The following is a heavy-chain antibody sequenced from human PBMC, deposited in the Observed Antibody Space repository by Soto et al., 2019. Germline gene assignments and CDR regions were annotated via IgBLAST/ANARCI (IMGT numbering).Heavy chain of an antibody. V-gene: IGHV4-30-2*01. J-gene: IGHJ5*02. CDR1: GGSVSGGSYY. CDR2: IYHSGST. CDR3: ARVPLP. Sequence: SETLSLTCTVSGGSVSGGSYYWNWIRQPPGKGLEWIGYIYHSGSTYYNPSLKSRVTISVDRSKNQFSLKLSSVTAADTAVYYCARVPLPWGQGTLVTVSS.